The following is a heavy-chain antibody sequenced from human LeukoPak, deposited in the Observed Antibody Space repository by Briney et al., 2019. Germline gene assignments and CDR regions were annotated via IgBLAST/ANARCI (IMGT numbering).Heavy chain of an antibody. CDR3: ARENRGPLRGAFDI. Sequence: GGSLRLSCAASGFTFSSYAMHWVRQAPGKGLEYVSAISSNGGSTYYANSVKGRFTISGDNSKNTLYLQMGSLGAEDMAVYYCARENRGPLRGAFDIWGQGTMVTVSS. D-gene: IGHD1-14*01. CDR2: ISSNGGST. CDR1: GFTFSSYA. V-gene: IGHV3-64*01. J-gene: IGHJ3*02.